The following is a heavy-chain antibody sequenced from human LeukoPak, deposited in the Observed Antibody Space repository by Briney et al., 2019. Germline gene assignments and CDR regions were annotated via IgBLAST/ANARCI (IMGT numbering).Heavy chain of an antibody. Sequence: SETLSLTCAVYGGSFSGYYWSWIRQPPGKGLEWIGEINHSGSTNYNPSVKSRVTISVDTSKNKSSLMLSSVTAADTAVYYCARSPGQWLEPYFDYWGQGTLVTVSS. J-gene: IGHJ4*02. CDR2: INHSGST. CDR1: GGSFSGYY. V-gene: IGHV4-34*01. CDR3: ARSPGQWLEPYFDY. D-gene: IGHD6-19*01.